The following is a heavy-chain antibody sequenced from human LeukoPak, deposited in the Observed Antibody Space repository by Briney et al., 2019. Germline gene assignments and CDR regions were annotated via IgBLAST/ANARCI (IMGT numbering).Heavy chain of an antibody. CDR3: ARHVHCSGGSCYRYGMDG. CDR2: NHNTGST. V-gene: IGHV4-59*08. Sequence: SETLSLTCTVSGGSISTFHWSWIPQPPGRGLEWIGFNHNTGSTNYNPSLNSRVTISVDTSKNQFFLKLSSVTAADTAVYYCARHVHCSGGSCYRYGMDGWGQGTTVTVSS. J-gene: IGHJ6*02. D-gene: IGHD2-15*01. CDR1: GGSISTFH.